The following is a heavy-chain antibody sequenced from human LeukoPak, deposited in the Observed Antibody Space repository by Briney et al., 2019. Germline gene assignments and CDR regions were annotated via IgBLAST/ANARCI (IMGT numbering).Heavy chain of an antibody. J-gene: IGHJ2*01. CDR3: AREYCSSTSCYPNWYFDL. Sequence: ASVKVSCKASGYTFTGYYMHWVRQAPGQGLEWMGWINPNSGGTNYAQKFQGRVTMTRDTSISTAYMELCRLRSDDTAVYYCAREYCSSTSCYPNWYFDLWGRGTLVTVSS. CDR2: INPNSGGT. CDR1: GYTFTGYY. V-gene: IGHV1-2*02. D-gene: IGHD2-2*01.